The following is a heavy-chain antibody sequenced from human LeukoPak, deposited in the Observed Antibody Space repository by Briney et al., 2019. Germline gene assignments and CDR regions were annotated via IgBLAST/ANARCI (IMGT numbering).Heavy chain of an antibody. Sequence: TSETLSLTCSVSGGSISSYYWSWIRQPPGKGLEWIGYIYTSGSTNYNPSLKSRDTISVDTSKNQFSLKLSSVTAEDTAVYYCACSGIQWGDYNYMDVWGKGTTVTVSS. D-gene: IGHD1-26*01. J-gene: IGHJ6*03. CDR1: GGSISSYY. CDR3: ACSGIQWGDYNYMDV. V-gene: IGHV4-4*09. CDR2: IYTSGST.